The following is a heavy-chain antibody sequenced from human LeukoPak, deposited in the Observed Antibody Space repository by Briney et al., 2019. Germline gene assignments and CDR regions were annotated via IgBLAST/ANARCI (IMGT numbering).Heavy chain of an antibody. CDR3: ARGRGGSGAAAGTRWFDP. D-gene: IGHD6-13*01. V-gene: IGHV4-34*01. CDR1: GVSFSGYY. CDR2: INHSGSN. J-gene: IGHJ5*02. Sequence: SSETLSLTCAVYGVSFSGYYWSWVRQPPGKGLEWIGEINHSGSNNYNPSRKSGVTISVHTSKNQFSLKLSSVTAADTAVYYCARGRGGSGAAAGTRWFDPWGQGTLVTVSS.